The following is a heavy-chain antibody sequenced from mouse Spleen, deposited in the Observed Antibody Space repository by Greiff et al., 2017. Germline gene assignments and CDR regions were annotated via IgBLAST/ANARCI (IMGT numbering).Heavy chain of an antibody. CDR1: GYTFTDYN. CDR2: INPNNGGT. Sequence: DVKLQESGPELVKPGASVKMSCKASGYTFTDYNMHWVKQSHGKSLEWIGYINPNNGGTSYNQKFKGKATLTVNKSSSTAYMELRSLTSEDSAVYYCARSCITTVVGDYFDYWGQGTTLTVSS. J-gene: IGHJ2*01. V-gene: IGHV1-22*01. D-gene: IGHD1-1*01. CDR3: ARSCITTVVGDYFDY.